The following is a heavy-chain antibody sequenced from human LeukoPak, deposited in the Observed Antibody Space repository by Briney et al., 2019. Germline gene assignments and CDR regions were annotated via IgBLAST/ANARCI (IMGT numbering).Heavy chain of an antibody. D-gene: IGHD3-22*01. CDR3: ARPYHAYDSSGYYFDY. V-gene: IGHV1-18*01. J-gene: IGHJ4*02. CDR1: GYTFTSYG. CDR2: ISAYNGNT. Sequence: ASVKVSCKASGYTFTSYGISWVRQAPGQGLEWMGWISAYNGNTNYAQKLQGRVTMTTDTSTSTAYMELRSLRSDDTAVYYCARPYHAYDSSGYYFDYWGQGTLVTVPS.